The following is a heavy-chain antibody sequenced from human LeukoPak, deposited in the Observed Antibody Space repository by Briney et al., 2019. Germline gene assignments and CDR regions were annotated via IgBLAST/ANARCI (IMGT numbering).Heavy chain of an antibody. V-gene: IGHV4-30-4*01. Sequence: SETLSLTCTVSGGSISSGDYYWSWIRQPPGKGLEWIGYIYYSGSTYYNPSLKSRVTISVDTSKNQFSLKLSSVTAADTAVYYCAREKPYDYYDSSGYHGYFDYWGQGTLVTVSS. J-gene: IGHJ4*02. D-gene: IGHD3-22*01. CDR2: IYYSGST. CDR3: AREKPYDYYDSSGYHGYFDY. CDR1: GGSISSGDYY.